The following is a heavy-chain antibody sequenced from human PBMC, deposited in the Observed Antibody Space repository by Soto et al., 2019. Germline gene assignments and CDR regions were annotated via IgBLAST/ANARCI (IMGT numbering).Heavy chain of an antibody. Sequence: QVQLVESGGVEVQPGRSLRLSCAASGFTFSNYGMHWVRQAPGKGLEWVAVIWDDGNQKYYVDSVKGRFTISRDNSENTMFLQMNSLTAEDTAVYYCVRGGKTAGAFDIWGQGTMVTVSS. CDR3: VRGGKTAGAFDI. CDR1: GFTFSNYG. CDR2: IWDDGNQK. V-gene: IGHV3-33*01. D-gene: IGHD3-16*01. J-gene: IGHJ3*02.